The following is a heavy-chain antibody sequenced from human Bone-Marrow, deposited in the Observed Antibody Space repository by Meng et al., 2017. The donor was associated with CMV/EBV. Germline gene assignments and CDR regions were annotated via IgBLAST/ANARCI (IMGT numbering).Heavy chain of an antibody. D-gene: IGHD3-9*01. J-gene: IGHJ6*02. CDR3: ARKLTPYYYGLDV. CDR1: GFTFSDYY. CDR2: ISSSGSTI. V-gene: IGHV3-11*04. Sequence: GESLKISCAASGFTFSDYYMSWIRQAPGKGLEWVSYISSSGSTIYYADSVKGRFTISRDNAKNSLYLQMNSLRAEDTAVYYCARKLTPYYYGLDVWGQGTTVTVSS.